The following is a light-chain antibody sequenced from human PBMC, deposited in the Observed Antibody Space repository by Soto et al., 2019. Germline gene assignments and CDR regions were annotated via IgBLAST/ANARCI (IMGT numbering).Light chain of an antibody. CDR2: GAS. CDR1: QSVSSSD. CDR3: QQYGSSLYT. Sequence: EIVLTQSPGTLSLSPWERATLSCRASQSVSSSDLAWYQQKPGQAPRLLIYGASSRATGIPDRFSGSGSGTDFTLTISRLEPEDFAVYYCQQYGSSLYTFGQGTKLEIK. V-gene: IGKV3-20*01. J-gene: IGKJ2*01.